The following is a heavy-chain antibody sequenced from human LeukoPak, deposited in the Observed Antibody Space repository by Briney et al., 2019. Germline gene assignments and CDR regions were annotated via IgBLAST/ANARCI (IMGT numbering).Heavy chain of an antibody. Sequence: PGGSLRLSCVASGFSFSNSWMSWVRQAPGKGLEWVSAISGSGGSTYYADSVKGRFTISRDNSKNTLYLQMNSLRAEDTAVYYCAKDPPIVVVPASTTNWFDPWGQGTLVTVSS. CDR3: AKDPPIVVVPASTTNWFDP. CDR2: ISGSGGST. V-gene: IGHV3-23*01. D-gene: IGHD2-2*01. J-gene: IGHJ5*02. CDR1: GFSFSNSW.